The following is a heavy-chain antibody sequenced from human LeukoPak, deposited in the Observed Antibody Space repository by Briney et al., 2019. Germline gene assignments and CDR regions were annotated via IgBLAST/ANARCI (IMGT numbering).Heavy chain of an antibody. D-gene: IGHD2-2*01. CDR2: FDPEDGET. CDR3: ASDPRYCSSTSCLGSYYYYYYGMDV. Sequence: ASVKVSCKVSGYTLTELSMHWVRQAPGKGLEWMGGFDPEDGETIYAQKFQGRVTMTEDTSTDTAYMELSSLRSEDTAVYYCASDPRYCSSTSCLGSYYYYYYGMDVWGQGTTVTVSS. CDR1: GYTLTELS. V-gene: IGHV1-24*01. J-gene: IGHJ6*02.